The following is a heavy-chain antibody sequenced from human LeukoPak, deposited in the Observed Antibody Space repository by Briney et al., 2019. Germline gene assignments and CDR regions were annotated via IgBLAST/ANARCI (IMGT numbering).Heavy chain of an antibody. CDR3: VKEGVEYSYSYGDY. CDR1: GFSFNNYA. CDR2: ISYDGCDK. V-gene: IGHV3-30*18. D-gene: IGHD3-16*01. Sequence: GKSLRLSCAASGFSFNNYAMYWVRQAPGKGLEWVALISYDGCDKYYAESMKGRITISRDNAENTLYLQMNNLRPDDTAFYFCVKEGVEYSYSYGDYWGQGTLVTVSS. J-gene: IGHJ4*02.